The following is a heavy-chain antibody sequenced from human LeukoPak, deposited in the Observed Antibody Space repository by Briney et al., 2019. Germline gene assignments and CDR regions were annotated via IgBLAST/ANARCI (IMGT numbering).Heavy chain of an antibody. CDR3: ARVKFGSGYYYGMTGYYYYYMDV. J-gene: IGHJ6*03. Sequence: ASVKVSCKASGYTFTGYYMHWVRQAPGQGLKWMGWINPNSGGTNYAQKFQGRVTMTRDTSISTAYMELSSLRSEDTAVYYCARVKFGSGYYYGMTGYYYYYMDVWGKGTTVTVSS. D-gene: IGHD3-22*01. CDR1: GYTFTGYY. CDR2: INPNSGGT. V-gene: IGHV1-2*02.